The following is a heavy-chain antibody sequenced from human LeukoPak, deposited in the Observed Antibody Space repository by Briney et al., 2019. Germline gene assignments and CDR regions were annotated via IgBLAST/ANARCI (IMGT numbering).Heavy chain of an antibody. CDR3: ARGDSSGYYVVSFDY. CDR2: ISYDGSNK. J-gene: IGHJ4*02. D-gene: IGHD3-22*01. Sequence: EGSLRLSCAASGFSLSSYTMNWVRQAPGKGLEWVAGISYDGSNKYYADSVKGRFTISRDNSKNTVYLQMNSLRAEDTAVYYCARGDSSGYYVVSFDYWGQGTLVTVSS. CDR1: GFSLSSYT. V-gene: IGHV3-30-3*01.